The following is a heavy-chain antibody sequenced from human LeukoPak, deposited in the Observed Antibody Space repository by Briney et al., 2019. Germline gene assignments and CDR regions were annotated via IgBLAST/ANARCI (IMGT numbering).Heavy chain of an antibody. CDR1: GYTFTSYY. V-gene: IGHV1-46*01. Sequence: ASVKVSCRASGYTFTSYYMHWVRQAPGQGLEWMGIINPSGGSTSYAQKFQGRVTMTRDTSTSTVYMELSSLRSEDTAVYYCARATVTTNAIDYWGQGTLVTVSS. J-gene: IGHJ4*02. CDR3: ARATVTTNAIDY. CDR2: INPSGGST. D-gene: IGHD4-17*01.